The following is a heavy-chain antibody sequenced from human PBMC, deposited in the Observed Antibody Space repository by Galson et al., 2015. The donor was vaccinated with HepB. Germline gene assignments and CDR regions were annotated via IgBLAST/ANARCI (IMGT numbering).Heavy chain of an antibody. D-gene: IGHD3-22*01. Sequence: SVKVSCKASGYTFTTYGISWVRQAPGQGLEWMGWISAYNGNTNYAQNLQDRVTMTTDTSTSTAYMELRSLRSDDAALYYCARDSSGYYSDYWGQGTLVTVSS. V-gene: IGHV1-18*01. CDR3: ARDSSGYYSDY. J-gene: IGHJ4*02. CDR1: GYTFTTYG. CDR2: ISAYNGNT.